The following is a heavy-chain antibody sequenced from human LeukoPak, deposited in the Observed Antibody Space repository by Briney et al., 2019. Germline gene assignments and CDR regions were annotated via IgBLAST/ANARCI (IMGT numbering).Heavy chain of an antibody. Sequence: GGSLRLSCAASGFTFSSYWMSWVRQAPGKGLERVANIKQDGSEKYYVDSVKGRFTISRDNAKNSLYLQMNSLRAEDTAVYYCARLPYSSGWHNWFDPWGQGTLVTVSS. D-gene: IGHD6-19*01. CDR3: ARLPYSSGWHNWFDP. V-gene: IGHV3-7*01. CDR1: GFTFSSYW. J-gene: IGHJ5*02. CDR2: IKQDGSEK.